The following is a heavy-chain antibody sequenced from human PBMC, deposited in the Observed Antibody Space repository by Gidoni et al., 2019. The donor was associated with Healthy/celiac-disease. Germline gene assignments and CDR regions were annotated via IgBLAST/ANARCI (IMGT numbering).Heavy chain of an antibody. J-gene: IGHJ3*02. D-gene: IGHD6-13*01. CDR1: GFTFSSTW. CDR2: IKQDGREK. Sequence: EVQLVESGGGLVQPGGSLRLSCAASGFTFSSTWISWVRQAPGKGLEWVANIKQDGREKYYVDSVKGRFTISRDNAKNSLYLQMNSLRAEDTAVYYCARETSSSWYDAFDIWGQGTMVTVSS. CDR3: ARETSSSWYDAFDI. V-gene: IGHV3-7*01.